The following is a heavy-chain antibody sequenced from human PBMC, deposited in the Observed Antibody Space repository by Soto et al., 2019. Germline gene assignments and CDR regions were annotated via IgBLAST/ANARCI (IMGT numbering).Heavy chain of an antibody. CDR2: MNPNSGNT. Sequence: ASVKVSCKASGYTFTSYDINWVRQATGQGLEWMGWMNPNSGNTGYAQKFQGRVTMTRNTSISTAYMELSSLRSEDTAVYYCARLVYDTRLNYMYFDFWGQGALVTVSS. CDR3: ARLVYDTRLNYMYFDF. D-gene: IGHD2-8*01. J-gene: IGHJ4*02. CDR1: GYTFTSYD. V-gene: IGHV1-8*01.